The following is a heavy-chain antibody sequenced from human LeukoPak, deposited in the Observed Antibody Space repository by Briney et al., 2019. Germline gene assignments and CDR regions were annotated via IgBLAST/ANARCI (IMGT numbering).Heavy chain of an antibody. Sequence: GGSLRLSCAASGFTFSSYSMNWVRQAPGKGLEWVSSISSSSSYIYYADSVKGRFTISRDNAKNSLYLQMNSLRAEDTAVYYCARYTMIHRNDAFDIWGQGTMVTVSS. V-gene: IGHV3-21*01. CDR2: ISSSSSYI. CDR3: ARYTMIHRNDAFDI. J-gene: IGHJ3*02. D-gene: IGHD3-22*01. CDR1: GFTFSSYS.